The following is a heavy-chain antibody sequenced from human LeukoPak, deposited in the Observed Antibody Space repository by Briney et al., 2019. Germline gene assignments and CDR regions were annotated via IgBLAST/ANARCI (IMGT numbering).Heavy chain of an antibody. J-gene: IGHJ6*03. Sequence: GGSLRLSCAASGFTFSSYAMHWVRQAPGKGLEWVAVISYDGSNKYYADSVKGRFTISRDNSKNTLYLQMNSLRAEDTDVYYCARGRIAAAPLGGCGGDCYTYYYYYYYMDVWGKGTTVTISS. CDR2: ISYDGSNK. CDR3: ARGRIAAAPLGGCGGDCYTYYYYYYYMDV. CDR1: GFTFSSYA. V-gene: IGHV3-30*04. D-gene: IGHD2-21*02.